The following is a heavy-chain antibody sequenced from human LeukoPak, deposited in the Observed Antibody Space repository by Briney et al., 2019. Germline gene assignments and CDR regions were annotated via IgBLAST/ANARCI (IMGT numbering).Heavy chain of an antibody. J-gene: IGHJ4*02. CDR2: IIPIFGTA. CDR3: AREGGSGSYLFDY. V-gene: IGHV1-69*05. CDR1: GGTFSSYA. Sequence: ASVKVSCKASGGTFSSYAISWVRQAPGQGLEWMGGIIPIFGTANYAQKFQGRVTITTDESTSTAYMELSSLRSEDTAVYYCAREGGSGSYLFDYWGQGTLVTVSS. D-gene: IGHD1-26*01.